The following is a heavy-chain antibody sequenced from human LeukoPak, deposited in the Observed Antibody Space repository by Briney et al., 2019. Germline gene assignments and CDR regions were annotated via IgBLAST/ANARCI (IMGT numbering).Heavy chain of an antibody. CDR1: GFTFSSYS. D-gene: IGHD3-16*01. J-gene: IGHJ4*02. V-gene: IGHV3-21*01. CDR3: ARSLRKRGYFDY. CDR2: ISSSSSYI. Sequence: PGGSLRLSCAASGFTFSSYSMNWVRQAPGKGLEWVSSISSSSSYIYYADSVKGRFTISRDNAKNSLYLQTNSLRAEDTAVYYCARSLRKRGYFDYWGQGTLVTVSS.